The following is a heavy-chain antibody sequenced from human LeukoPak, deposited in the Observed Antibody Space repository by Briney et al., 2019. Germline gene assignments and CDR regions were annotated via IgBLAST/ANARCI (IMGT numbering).Heavy chain of an antibody. Sequence: PGGSLRLSCAASGFTFSTYSINSVRQAPGQGREWVSSISRSSSYIYYADSVTGRFTISRDNPKDSLYLQMNNRRVEDSAGYYCARSAGGYYLDCRRQGTLVAVSS. V-gene: IGHV3-21*01. D-gene: IGHD4-23*01. J-gene: IGHJ4*02. CDR1: GFTFSTYS. CDR3: ARSAGGYYLDC. CDR2: ISRSSSYI.